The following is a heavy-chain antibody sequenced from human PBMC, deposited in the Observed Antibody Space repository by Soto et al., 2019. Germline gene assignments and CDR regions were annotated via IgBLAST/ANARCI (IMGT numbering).Heavy chain of an antibody. D-gene: IGHD3-3*01. Sequence: GGSLRLSCAASGFTFSSYAMSWVRQAPGKGLEWVSSMSGAGRSSYDADSVKGRFTISRDNSKNTLYLQMNDLRAEDTALYYCAKGPIFGVENIYDYWGQGTLVTVSS. V-gene: IGHV3-23*01. J-gene: IGHJ4*02. CDR2: MSGAGRSS. CDR1: GFTFSSYA. CDR3: AKGPIFGVENIYDY.